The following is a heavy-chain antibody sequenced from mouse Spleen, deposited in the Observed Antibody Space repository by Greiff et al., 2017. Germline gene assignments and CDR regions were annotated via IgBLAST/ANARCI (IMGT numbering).Heavy chain of an antibody. CDR1: GYTFTDYA. D-gene: IGHD2-1*01. Sequence: QVQLQQSGAELVRPGVSVKISCKGSGYTFTDYAMHWVKQSHAKSLEWIGVISTYYGDASYNQKFKGKATMTVDKSSSTAYMELARLTSEDSAIYYCARDGNYYYYAMDYWGQGTSVTVSS. J-gene: IGHJ4*01. CDR3: ARDGNYYYYAMDY. V-gene: IGHV1S137*01. CDR2: ISTYYGDA.